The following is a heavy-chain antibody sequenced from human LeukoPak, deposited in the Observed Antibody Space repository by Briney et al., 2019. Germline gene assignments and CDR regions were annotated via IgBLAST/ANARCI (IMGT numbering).Heavy chain of an antibody. Sequence: GASVKVSCKASGGTFSNYAISWVRQAPGQGLEWMGGIIPIFGTANYAQKFRGRVTITADKSTRTAYMELRSLRSDDTAVYYCARVEGGYYYDSSGYLQDFDYWGQGTLVTVSS. CDR3: ARVEGGYYYDSSGYLQDFDY. V-gene: IGHV1-69*06. CDR1: GGTFSNYA. J-gene: IGHJ4*02. D-gene: IGHD3-22*01. CDR2: IIPIFGTA.